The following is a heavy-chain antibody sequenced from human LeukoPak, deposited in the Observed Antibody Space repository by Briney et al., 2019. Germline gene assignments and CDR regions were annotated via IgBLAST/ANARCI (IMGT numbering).Heavy chain of an antibody. CDR2: MNPNSGNT. CDR3: ARVPLAGFWSDYYRNWFDP. CDR1: GYTFTSYG. J-gene: IGHJ5*02. V-gene: IGHV1-8*01. D-gene: IGHD3-3*01. Sequence: ASVKVSCKASGYTFTSYGINWVRQATGQGLEWMGWMNPNSGNTGYAQKLQGRVTMTRNTSISTAYMELSSLRSEDTAVYYCARVPLAGFWSDYYRNWFDPWGQGTLVTVSS.